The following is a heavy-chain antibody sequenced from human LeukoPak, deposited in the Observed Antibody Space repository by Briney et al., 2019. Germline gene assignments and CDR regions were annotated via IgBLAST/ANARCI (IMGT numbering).Heavy chain of an antibody. CDR1: GFTFSNYA. V-gene: IGHV3-30-3*01. Sequence: GRSLRLSCAASGFTFSNYAMYWVRQAPGKGLEWVAVISYDENNKYYTDSVKGRFTISRDNSKNTLYLQMNSLRAEDTAVYYCAKGKAVAVTREQDYWGQGTLVTVSS. CDR2: ISYDENNK. CDR3: AKGKAVAVTREQDY. D-gene: IGHD6-19*01. J-gene: IGHJ4*02.